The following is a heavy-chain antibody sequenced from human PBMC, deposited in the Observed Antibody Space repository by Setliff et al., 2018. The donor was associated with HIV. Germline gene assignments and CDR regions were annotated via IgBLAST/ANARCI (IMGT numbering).Heavy chain of an antibody. Sequence: SETLSLTCTVSGGSISSGSYYWSWIRQPAGKGLEWIGRIYTSGSTNYNPSLKSRVTISVDTSKNQFSLKLSCVTAADTAVYYCARWGGGYSSSSYAFDIWGQGTMVTVSS. D-gene: IGHD6-13*01. CDR3: ARWGGGYSSSSYAFDI. CDR1: GGSISSGSYY. J-gene: IGHJ3*02. CDR2: IYTSGST. V-gene: IGHV4-61*02.